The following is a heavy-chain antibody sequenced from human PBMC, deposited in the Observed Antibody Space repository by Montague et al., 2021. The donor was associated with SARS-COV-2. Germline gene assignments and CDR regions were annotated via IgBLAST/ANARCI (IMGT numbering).Heavy chain of an antibody. V-gene: IGHV4-61*02. CDR3: ARGSGCSGGSCYSEWDPYYYYGMDV. CDR1: GGSISSGSYY. D-gene: IGHD2-15*01. CDR2: IYTSGST. J-gene: IGHJ6*02. Sequence: TLSLTCTVSGGSISSGSYYWSWIRQPAGKGLEWIGRIYTSGSTNYNPSLKSRVTISVDTSKNQFSLKLSSVTAADTAVYYCARGSGCSGGSCYSEWDPYYYYGMDVWGQGTTVTVSS.